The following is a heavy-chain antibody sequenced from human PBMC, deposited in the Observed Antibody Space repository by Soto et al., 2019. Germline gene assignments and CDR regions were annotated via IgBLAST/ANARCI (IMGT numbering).Heavy chain of an antibody. J-gene: IGHJ4*02. CDR1: GYTFTGFY. V-gene: IGHV1-2*02. D-gene: IGHD1-26*01. CDR2: INPNSGGT. Sequence: QVQLVQSGAEVKKPGASVRVSCKTSGYTFTGFYMHWVRQAPGQGPEWMGWINPNSGGTNYAQKFQGRFSIIRDTSINTAYMDLSSLTSDDTAMYYCARGPGRFAFDFWGPGTLVTVAS. CDR3: ARGPGRFAFDF.